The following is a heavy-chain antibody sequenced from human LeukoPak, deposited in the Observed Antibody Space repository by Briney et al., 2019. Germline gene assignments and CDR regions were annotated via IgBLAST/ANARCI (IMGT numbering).Heavy chain of an antibody. CDR3: ATDSGPVTNYLDY. D-gene: IGHD2-15*01. CDR1: GFTFSSYS. CDR2: ISSSSSTI. J-gene: IGHJ4*02. Sequence: PGGSLRLSCAASGFTFSSYSMNWVRQAPGKGLEWVSYISSSSSTIYYADSVKGRFIISRDNSKNTLYLQMNNLRPDDTAVYYCATDSGPVTNYLDYWGQGTLVAVSS. V-gene: IGHV3-48*01.